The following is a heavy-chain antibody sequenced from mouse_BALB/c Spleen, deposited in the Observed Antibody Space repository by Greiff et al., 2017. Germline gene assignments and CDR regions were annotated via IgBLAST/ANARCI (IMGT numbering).Heavy chain of an antibody. CDR3: ARGDDYGFDY. J-gene: IGHJ2*01. Sequence: EVKLVESGGGLVQPGGSRKLSCAASGFTFSSFGMHWVRQAPEKGLEWVAYISSGSSTIYYADTVKGRFTISRDNPKNTLFLQMTSLRSEDTAMYYCARGDDYGFDYWGQGTTLTVSS. V-gene: IGHV5-17*02. CDR1: GFTFSSFG. CDR2: ISSGSSTI. D-gene: IGHD2-4*01.